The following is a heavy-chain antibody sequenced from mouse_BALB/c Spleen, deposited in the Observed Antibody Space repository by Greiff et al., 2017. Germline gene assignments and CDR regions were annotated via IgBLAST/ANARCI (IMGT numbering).Heavy chain of an antibody. CDR3: ARDYYGSSWFAY. V-gene: IGHV5-6-5*01. D-gene: IGHD1-1*01. J-gene: IGHJ3*01. CDR1: GFTFSSYA. CDR2: ISSGGST. Sequence: EVQLVESGGGLVKPGGSLKLSCAASGFTFSSYAMSWVRQSPEKRLEWVASISSGGSTYYPDSVKGRFTISRDNARNILYLQMSSLRSEDTAMYYCARDYYGSSWFAYWGQGTLVTVSA.